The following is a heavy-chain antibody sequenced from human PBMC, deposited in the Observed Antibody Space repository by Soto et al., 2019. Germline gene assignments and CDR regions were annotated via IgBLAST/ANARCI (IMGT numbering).Heavy chain of an antibody. D-gene: IGHD2-21*02. CDR2: IHSDGSST. CDR3: ARGDKGGFDL. CDR1: GFTFNYYW. Sequence: EVQLVESEGGLVQRGGSLRLSCAASGFTFNYYWMNWVRQAPGQGLVWVSHIHSDGSSTTYADSVKGRFTISRDNAKNTLYLQMNSLRAEDKDVYYCARGDKGGFDLWGQGTTVTVSS. J-gene: IGHJ3*01. V-gene: IGHV3-74*01.